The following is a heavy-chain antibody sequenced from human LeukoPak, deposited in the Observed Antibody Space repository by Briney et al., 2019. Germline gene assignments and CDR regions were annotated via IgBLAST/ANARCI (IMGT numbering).Heavy chain of an antibody. J-gene: IGHJ6*02. CDR2: IYYSGST. D-gene: IGHD3-9*01. CDR1: GGSINSYY. Sequence: SETLSLTCTVSGGSINSYYWSWIRQPPGKGLEWIGYIYYSGSTNYNPSLKSRVTISVDTSKNQFSLKLSSVTAADTAVYYCARHEGDITTGYYHGMDVWGQGTTVTVSS. V-gene: IGHV4-59*08. CDR3: ARHEGDITTGYYHGMDV.